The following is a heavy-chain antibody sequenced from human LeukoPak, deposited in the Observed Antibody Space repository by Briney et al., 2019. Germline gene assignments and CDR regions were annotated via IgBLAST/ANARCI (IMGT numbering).Heavy chain of an antibody. J-gene: IGHJ4*02. Sequence: GGSLRLSCAASGFTFSSYAMSWVRQAPGKGLEWVSLIYSGGSTYYAASVKGRFTISRDNSKNTLYLQMNSLRPEDTAVYYCAKGYNYAYEYWGQGTLVTVSS. CDR1: GFTFSSYA. CDR3: AKGYNYAYEY. V-gene: IGHV3-23*03. D-gene: IGHD5-18*01. CDR2: IYSGGST.